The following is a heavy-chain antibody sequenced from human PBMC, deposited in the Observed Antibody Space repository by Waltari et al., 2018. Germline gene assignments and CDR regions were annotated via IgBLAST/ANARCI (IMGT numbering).Heavy chain of an antibody. Sequence: EVQLVQSGAEVKKPGATVKIPCKVSGYTFTDYYMHWVQQAPGKGLEWMGLVDPEDGETIYAEKFQGRVTIISDTSTETDYMELSSLRSEDTAVYYCAADYGDYGVWAYYYGMDVWGQGTTVTVPS. V-gene: IGHV1-69-2*01. J-gene: IGHJ6*02. CDR2: VDPEDGET. CDR1: GYTFTDYY. CDR3: AADYGDYGVWAYYYGMDV. D-gene: IGHD4-17*01.